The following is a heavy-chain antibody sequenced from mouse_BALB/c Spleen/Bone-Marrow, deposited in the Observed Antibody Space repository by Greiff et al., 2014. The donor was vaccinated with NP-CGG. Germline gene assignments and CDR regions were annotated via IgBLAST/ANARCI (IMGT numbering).Heavy chain of an antibody. J-gene: IGHJ4*01. D-gene: IGHD2-3*01. CDR1: GFPLSRYN. V-gene: IGHV2-6-4*01. Sequence: VQLVESGPGLVAPSQNLSITCTVSGFPLSRYNIHWIRQPPGKGLEWLGMIWGGGGTDHNSALKSRLRISKDNSKSQIFLKINSLQIDDTAMYYCARKDGGYYVMDYRGQGTSVTVSS. CDR3: ARKDGGYYVMDY. CDR2: IWGGGGT.